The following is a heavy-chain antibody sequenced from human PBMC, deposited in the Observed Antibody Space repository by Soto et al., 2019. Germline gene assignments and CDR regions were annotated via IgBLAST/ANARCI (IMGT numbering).Heavy chain of an antibody. J-gene: IGHJ4*02. CDR3: ARGMGSSTPPIDY. D-gene: IGHD2-2*01. V-gene: IGHV4-34*01. CDR1: GGSFCGYY. CDR2: INHSGST. Sequence: PSETLSLTCAVYGGSFCGYYWSWIRQPPGKGLEWIGEINHSGSTNYNPSLKSRVTISVDTSKNQFSLKLSSVTAADTAVYYCARGMGSSTPPIDYWGQGTLVTVSS.